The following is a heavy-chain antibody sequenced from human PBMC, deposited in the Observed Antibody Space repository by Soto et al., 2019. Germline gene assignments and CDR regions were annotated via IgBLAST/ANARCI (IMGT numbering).Heavy chain of an antibody. J-gene: IGHJ4*02. D-gene: IGHD1-26*01. CDR1: GFTFSSYA. CDR2: ISYDGSNK. CDR3: ARGGSYSY. V-gene: IGHV3-30-3*01. Sequence: QVQLVESGGGVVQPGRSLRLSCAPSGFTFSSYAMHWVRQAPGKGLEWVAVISYDGSNKYYADSVKGRFTISRDNSKNTLYLQMNSLRAEDTAVYYCARGGSYSYWGQGTLVTVSS.